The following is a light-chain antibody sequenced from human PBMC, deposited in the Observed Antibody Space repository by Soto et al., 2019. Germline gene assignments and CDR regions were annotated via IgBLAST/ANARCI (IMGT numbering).Light chain of an antibody. CDR2: GNS. J-gene: IGLJ1*01. V-gene: IGLV1-40*01. CDR1: SSNIGAGND. Sequence: QSLLTQPPSVSGAPGQRVTISCTGGSSNIGAGNDVHWYQQLLGTAPKLLIYGNSNRPSGVPDRFSGSKSGTSASLAITGLQAEDEDDYYCQAYDSSLXMYVVGTGTKVXV. CDR3: QAYDSSLXMYV.